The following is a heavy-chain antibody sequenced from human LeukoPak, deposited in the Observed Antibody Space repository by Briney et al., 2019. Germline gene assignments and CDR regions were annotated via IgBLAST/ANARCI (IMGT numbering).Heavy chain of an antibody. J-gene: IGHJ4*02. Sequence: SETLSLTCTVSGGSISSGGYYWSWIRQHPGKGLEWIGYIYYSGSTYYNPSLKSRVTISVDTSKNQFSLKLSSVTAADTVVYYCARYHGWPYFDYWGQGTLVTVSS. D-gene: IGHD6-19*01. CDR3: ARYHGWPYFDY. V-gene: IGHV4-31*03. CDR2: IYYSGST. CDR1: GGSISSGGYY.